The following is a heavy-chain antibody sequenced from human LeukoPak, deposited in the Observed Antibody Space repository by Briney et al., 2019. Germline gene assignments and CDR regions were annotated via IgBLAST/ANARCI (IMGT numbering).Heavy chain of an antibody. CDR2: IYPGDSDT. Sequence: GASLKISCKGSGSRFTSYWIGWVRQMPGKGLEWMGIIYPGDSDTRYSPSFQGQVTISADKSISTAYLQWSSLKASDTAMYYCARRTYYYDSSGYAIDYWGQGTLVTVSS. J-gene: IGHJ4*02. D-gene: IGHD3-22*01. CDR3: ARRTYYYDSSGYAIDY. V-gene: IGHV5-51*01. CDR1: GSRFTSYW.